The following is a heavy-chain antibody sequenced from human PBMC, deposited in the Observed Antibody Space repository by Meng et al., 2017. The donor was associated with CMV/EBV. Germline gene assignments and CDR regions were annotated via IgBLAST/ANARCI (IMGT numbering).Heavy chain of an antibody. Sequence: GGSLRLSCAASGFIFSGYAMHWVRQAPGKGLEWVAFISYDGKSKDYADSVKGRFTISRDNSKNTVFLQMSSLRSEDAAVYYCARDRGWEDYSTFCFSNWGQGTLVTVSS. CDR1: GFIFSGYA. CDR2: ISYDGKSK. J-gene: IGHJ4*02. CDR3: ARDRGWEDYSTFCFSN. D-gene: IGHD2/OR15-2a*01. V-gene: IGHV3-30*04.